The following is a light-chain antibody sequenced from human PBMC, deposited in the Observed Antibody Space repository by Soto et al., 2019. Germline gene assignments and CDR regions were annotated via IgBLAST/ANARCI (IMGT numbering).Light chain of an antibody. V-gene: IGKV1-39*01. CDR1: QSINSY. CDR2: AAS. Sequence: DIQLTQSPSSLSASVGDRVTITCRASQSINSYLNWYQQKPGKAPTLLIYAASSLQSGVPSRFSGSGSGTDFTLNISSVQPEDFATYYCQQSYSTPLTFGGGTKVEIK. J-gene: IGKJ4*01. CDR3: QQSYSTPLT.